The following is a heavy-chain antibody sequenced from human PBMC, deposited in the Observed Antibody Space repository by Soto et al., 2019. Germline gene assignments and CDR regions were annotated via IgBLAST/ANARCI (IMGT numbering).Heavy chain of an antibody. V-gene: IGHV3-33*01. CDR3: VRDLNLYSSSSPFDY. J-gene: IGHJ4*02. D-gene: IGHD6-6*01. CDR2: IWYDGSNK. CDR1: GFTFSSYG. Sequence: GGSLRLSCAASGFTFSSYGMHWVRQAPGKGLEWVAVIWYDGSNKYYADSVKGRFTISRDNSKNTLYLQMNSLRAEDTAVYYCVRDLNLYSSSSPFDYWGQGTLVTVSS.